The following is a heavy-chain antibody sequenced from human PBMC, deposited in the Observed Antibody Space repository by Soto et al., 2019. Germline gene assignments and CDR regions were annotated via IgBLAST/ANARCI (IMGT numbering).Heavy chain of an antibody. CDR2: INANNGNT. Sequence: QVQLVQSGAEVKKPGASVKVSCKASGYTFTSYGLSWVRQAPGQGLEWMGWINANNGNTKYAQKLQGRVTMTSDTSTTTAYMELRSLRSDDTAVYYCARDLNLGLGDYWGQGTLVTVSS. CDR1: GYTFTSYG. D-gene: IGHD7-27*01. J-gene: IGHJ4*02. V-gene: IGHV1-18*01. CDR3: ARDLNLGLGDY.